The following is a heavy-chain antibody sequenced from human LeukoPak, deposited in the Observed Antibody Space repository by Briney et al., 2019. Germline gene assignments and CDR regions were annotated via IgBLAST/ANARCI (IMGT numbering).Heavy chain of an antibody. CDR3: AKDSTMVRGVNDY. Sequence: GESLKISCKGSGYNFTNYWIAWVRQMPGKGLEWMGIIYPGDSETTYSPSFQGQVTISADKSISTAYLQWSSLRAEDTAVYYCAKDSTMVRGVNDYWGQGTLVTVSS. J-gene: IGHJ4*02. CDR2: IYPGDSET. CDR1: GYNFTNYW. V-gene: IGHV5-51*01. D-gene: IGHD3-10*01.